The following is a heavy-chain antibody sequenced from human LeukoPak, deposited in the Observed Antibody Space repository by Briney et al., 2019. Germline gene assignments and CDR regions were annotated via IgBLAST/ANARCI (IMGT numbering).Heavy chain of an antibody. CDR1: GYTFTSYD. J-gene: IGHJ4*02. D-gene: IGHD2-21*02. Sequence: ASVKVSCRASGYTFTSYDMHWVRQPPGQGLEWMGIINPSGDSTSYSQKFQGTVTMTRDTSTSTVYMELSSLRSEDTAVYYCASVLYCGADCYSGRYFFDYRGQGTLVTVSS. V-gene: IGHV1-46*01. CDR3: ASVLYCGADCYSGRYFFDY. CDR2: INPSGDST.